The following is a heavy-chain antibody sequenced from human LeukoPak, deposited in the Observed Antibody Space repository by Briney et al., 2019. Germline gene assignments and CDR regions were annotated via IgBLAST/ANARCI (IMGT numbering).Heavy chain of an antibody. J-gene: IGHJ3*02. CDR1: GGSISSYY. Sequence: TLSLTXTVSGGSISSYYWSWIRQPPGKGLEWIGYIYYSGSTNYNPSLKSRVTISVDTSKNQFSLKLSSVTAADTAVYYCAATIKTTIAAAGTGGAFDIWGQGTMVTVSS. D-gene: IGHD6-13*01. CDR2: IYYSGST. CDR3: AATIKTTIAAAGTGGAFDI. V-gene: IGHV4-59*01.